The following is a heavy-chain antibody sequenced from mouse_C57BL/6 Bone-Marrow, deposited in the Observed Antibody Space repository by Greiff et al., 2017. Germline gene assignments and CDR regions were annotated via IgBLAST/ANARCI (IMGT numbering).Heavy chain of an antibody. CDR2: ISDGGSYT. Sequence: EVNLVESGGGLVKPGGSLKLSCAASGFTFSSYSMSWVRQTPEKRLEWVATISDGGSYTYYPDNVKGRFTISRDNAKNNLYLQMSHLKSEDTAMYYCARVYDYDGDWFAYWGQGTLVTDSA. V-gene: IGHV5-4*03. CDR1: GFTFSSYS. J-gene: IGHJ3*01. CDR3: ARVYDYDGDWFAY. D-gene: IGHD2-4*01.